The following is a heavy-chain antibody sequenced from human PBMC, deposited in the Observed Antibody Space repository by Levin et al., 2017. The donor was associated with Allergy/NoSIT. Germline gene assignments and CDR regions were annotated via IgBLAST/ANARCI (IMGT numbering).Heavy chain of an antibody. CDR2: IKQDGSEK. CDR1: GFTFSSYW. CDR3: ARDRGYYDSSGYYYVYDY. V-gene: IGHV3-7*01. D-gene: IGHD3-22*01. Sequence: AGGSLRLSCAASGFTFSSYWMSWVRQAPGKGLEWVANIKQDGSEKYYVDSVKGRFTISRDNDKNSLYLQMNSLRAEDTAVYYCARDRGYYDSSGYYYVYDYWGQGTLVTVSS. J-gene: IGHJ4*02.